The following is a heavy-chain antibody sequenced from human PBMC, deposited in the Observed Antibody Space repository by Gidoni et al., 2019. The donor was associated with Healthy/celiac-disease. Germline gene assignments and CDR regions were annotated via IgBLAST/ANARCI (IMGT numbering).Heavy chain of an antibody. D-gene: IGHD3-10*01. V-gene: IGHV3-21*01. CDR2: INSSSSYI. CDR3: ARGDGSGSYNYYYGMDV. CDR1: GFTFSSYS. J-gene: IGHJ6*02. Sequence: EVQLVESGGGLVKPGGSLRLSCAASGFTFSSYSMNWVRQAPGKGLEWVSSINSSSSYIYYADSVKGRFTISRDNAKNSLYLQMNSLRAEDTAVYYCARGDGSGSYNYYYGMDVWGQGTTVTVSS.